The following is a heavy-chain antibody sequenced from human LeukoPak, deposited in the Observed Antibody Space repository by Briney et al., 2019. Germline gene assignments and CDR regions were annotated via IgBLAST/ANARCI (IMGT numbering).Heavy chain of an antibody. CDR1: GFTFSSYA. J-gene: IGHJ4*02. D-gene: IGHD5-12*01. CDR2: LTSSGAST. CDR3: VKDEDLYSPTWYLFED. Sequence: GGSLRLSCAASGFTFSSYAMTWVRQAPGKGLEWVSGLTSSGASTYYAASVKGRFTVSRDNSENTLYLQINNLSAEDTGTYYCVKDEDLYSPTWYLFEDWGQGTLVTVSS. V-gene: IGHV3-23*01.